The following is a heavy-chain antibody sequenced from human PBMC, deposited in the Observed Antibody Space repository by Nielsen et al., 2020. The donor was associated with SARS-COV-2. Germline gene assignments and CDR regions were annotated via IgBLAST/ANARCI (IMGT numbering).Heavy chain of an antibody. CDR3: TRVNPNSDSWFDAFDI. V-gene: IGHV3-73*01. CDR1: GFTFSDSG. CDR2: IRDKSHSYET. D-gene: IGHD6-13*01. J-gene: IGHJ3*02. Sequence: GESLKISCAASGFTFSDSGMHWVRQASGKGLEWVGRIRDKSHSYETVYAASVRDRFTTSRDDSSNTAYLQMNSLKSEDTAVYFCTRVNPNSDSWFDAFDIWGQGTMVTVST.